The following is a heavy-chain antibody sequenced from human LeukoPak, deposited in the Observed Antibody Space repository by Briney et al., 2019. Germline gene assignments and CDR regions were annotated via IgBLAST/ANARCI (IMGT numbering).Heavy chain of an antibody. CDR2: IYSGGST. CDR3: ARDGEWELPPAFDI. J-gene: IGHJ3*02. V-gene: IGHV3-66*02. D-gene: IGHD1-26*01. CDR1: GFTVSSNY. Sequence: PGGSLRLSCAASGFTVSSNYMSWVRQAPVKGLEWVSVIYSGGSTYYADSVKGRFTISRDNSKNTLYLQMNSLRAGDTAVYYCARDGEWELPPAFDIWGQGTMVTVSS.